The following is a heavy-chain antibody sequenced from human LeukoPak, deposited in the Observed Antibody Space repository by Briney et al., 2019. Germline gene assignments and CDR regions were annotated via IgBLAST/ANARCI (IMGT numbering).Heavy chain of an antibody. D-gene: IGHD5-12*01. J-gene: IGHJ5*02. CDR1: GFIFSQYS. CDR3: ARDARNSGYGCDL. CDR2: IRSSSET. V-gene: IGHV3-48*01. Sequence: GGSLRLSCAASGFIFSQYSMNWVRQAPGKGLEWVSHIRSSSETFYADSVKGRFTISRDNARNSLYLQMNNLRGEDTAIYYCARDARNSGYGCDLWGQGTLVTVSS.